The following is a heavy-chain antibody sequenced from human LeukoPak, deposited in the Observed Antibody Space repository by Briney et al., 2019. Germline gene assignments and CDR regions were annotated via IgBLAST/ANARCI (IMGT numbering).Heavy chain of an antibody. CDR2: ISSSSSYI. V-gene: IGHV3-21*01. J-gene: IGHJ3*02. D-gene: IGHD4-17*01. Sequence: GGSLRLSCAASGFTFSSYSMNWFRRAQGKGLEWVSSISSSSSYIYYADSVKGRFTISRDNAKNSLYLQMNSLRAEDTAVYYCARMATVTRAFDIWGQGTMVTVSS. CDR3: ARMATVTRAFDI. CDR1: GFTFSSYS.